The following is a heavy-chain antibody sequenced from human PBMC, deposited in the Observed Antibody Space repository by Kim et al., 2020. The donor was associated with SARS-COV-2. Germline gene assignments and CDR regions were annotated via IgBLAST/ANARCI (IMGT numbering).Heavy chain of an antibody. CDR3: ARSGGYSGYDRYAFDI. J-gene: IGHJ3*02. V-gene: IGHV1-46*01. Sequence: KFQGRVTMTRDTSTSTVYMELSSLRSEDTAVYYCARSGGYSGYDRYAFDIWGQGTMVTVSS. D-gene: IGHD5-12*01.